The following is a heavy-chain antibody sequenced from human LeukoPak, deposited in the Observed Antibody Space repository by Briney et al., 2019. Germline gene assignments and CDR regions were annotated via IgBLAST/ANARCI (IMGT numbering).Heavy chain of an antibody. J-gene: IGHJ4*02. D-gene: IGHD4/OR15-4a*01. Sequence: GGSLRLLCTASGFSFDEYAMNWVRQVPRKGLEWVAGVNWNGGLTDYADSVKGRFTISRDDAKNSVFLQMDSLRTEDTALYYCARHMVITPFDSRGQGTLVTVSS. CDR2: VNWNGGLT. V-gene: IGHV3-20*04. CDR1: GFSFDEYA. CDR3: ARHMVITPFDS.